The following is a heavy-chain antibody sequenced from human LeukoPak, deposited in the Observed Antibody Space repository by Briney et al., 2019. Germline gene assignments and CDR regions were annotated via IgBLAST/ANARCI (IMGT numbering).Heavy chain of an antibody. CDR3: AKDMAPHGYFGFDY. CDR2: ISDSGGNT. V-gene: IGHV3-23*01. CDR1: GFTFNTYA. D-gene: IGHD6-25*01. Sequence: PGGSLRLSCAASGFTFNTYAMSWVRQAPWERLQWVSGISDSGGNTYYADSVRGRFTISRDNSKNTLYLQINSLRAEDTALYYCAKDMAPHGYFGFDYWGQGTLVTVSS. J-gene: IGHJ4*02.